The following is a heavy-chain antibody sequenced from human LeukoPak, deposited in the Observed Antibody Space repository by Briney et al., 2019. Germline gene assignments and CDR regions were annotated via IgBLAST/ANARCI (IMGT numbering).Heavy chain of an antibody. V-gene: IGHV1-18*01. CDR2: IRLHSGNT. D-gene: IGHD3-10*01. CDR1: GYTFTNFG. CDR3: ARDTAGSNLPVWPFDY. J-gene: IGHJ4*02. Sequence: ASVKVSCKASGYTFTNFGISWVRQAPGLGLEWMGWIRLHSGNTNYAQKFQDRVTMTTDTSTSTAYMELRSLSSDDTALYYCARDTAGSNLPVWPFDYWGQGTLVTVSS.